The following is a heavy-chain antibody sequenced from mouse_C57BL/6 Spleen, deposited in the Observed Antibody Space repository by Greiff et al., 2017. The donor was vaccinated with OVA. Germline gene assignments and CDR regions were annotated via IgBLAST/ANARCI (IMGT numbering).Heavy chain of an antibody. D-gene: IGHD1-1*01. V-gene: IGHV1-15*01. CDR2: IDPETGGT. J-gene: IGHJ3*01. CDR3: TRKRDYYGSSYVWFAY. CDR1: GYTFTDYE. Sequence: QVQLQQSGAELVRPGASVTLSCKASGYTFTDYEMHWMKQTPVHGLEWIGAIDPETGGTAYNQKFKGKAILTAGKSSSTAYMELRSLTSEDSAVYYCTRKRDYYGSSYVWFAYWGQGTLVTVSA.